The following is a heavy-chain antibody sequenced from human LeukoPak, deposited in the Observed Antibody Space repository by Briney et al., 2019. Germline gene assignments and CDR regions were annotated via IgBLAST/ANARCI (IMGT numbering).Heavy chain of an antibody. CDR2: IYTRGST. V-gene: IGHV4-4*07. CDR3: ARDGGYSEYYYYYYGMDV. J-gene: IGHJ6*02. CDR1: GVSISSDY. Sequence: SETLSLTCTVSGVSISSDYWSWLRQPAGKGLEWVGRIYTRGSTNHNPSLKSRVTMSVDTSKNQFSLKLSSVTAADTAVYYCARDGGYSEYYYYYYGMDVWGQGTTVTVSS. D-gene: IGHD5-18*01.